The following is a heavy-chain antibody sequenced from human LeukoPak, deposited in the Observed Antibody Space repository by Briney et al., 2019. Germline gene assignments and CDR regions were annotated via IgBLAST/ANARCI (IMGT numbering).Heavy chain of an antibody. D-gene: IGHD1-26*01. CDR3: AKGVGSTGSYFDY. Sequence: GGSLRLSCAASGSTFSSYRMNSVRQAPGKGLEWVAVISYDGSNKYYADSVKGRFTISRDNSKNTQYLQMNSLRAEDTAVYYCAKGVGSTGSYFDYWGQGTLVTVSS. J-gene: IGHJ4*02. CDR1: GSTFSSYR. V-gene: IGHV3-30*18. CDR2: ISYDGSNK.